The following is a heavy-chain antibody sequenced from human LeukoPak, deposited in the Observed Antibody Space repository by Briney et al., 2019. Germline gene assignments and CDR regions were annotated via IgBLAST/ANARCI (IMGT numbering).Heavy chain of an antibody. D-gene: IGHD6-13*01. V-gene: IGHV1-2*02. CDR1: GYTFTGYY. Sequence: ASVKVSCKASGYTFTGYYMHWVRQAPGQGLEWMGWINPNSGGTNYAQKFQGRVTMTRDTSISTAYMELSRLRSDDTAVYYCARASGGSSWYRGWGQGTLVTVPS. CDR2: INPNSGGT. J-gene: IGHJ4*02. CDR3: ARASGGSSWYRG.